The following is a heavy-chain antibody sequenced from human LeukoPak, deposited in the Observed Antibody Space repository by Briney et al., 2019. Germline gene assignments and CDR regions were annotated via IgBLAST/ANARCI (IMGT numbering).Heavy chain of an antibody. CDR2: ISAYNGTT. CDR3: ARSVGAGANSNFDH. V-gene: IGHV1-18*01. CDR1: GYTFTRYG. D-gene: IGHD1-26*01. J-gene: IGHJ4*02. Sequence: GASVKVSCKASGYTFTRYGVTWVRQAPGQGLEWMGWISAYNGTTNYAQKLQGRVTMTTDTSTSTAYMELRSLRSDDTAVYYCARSVGAGANSNFDHWGQGTLVTVSS.